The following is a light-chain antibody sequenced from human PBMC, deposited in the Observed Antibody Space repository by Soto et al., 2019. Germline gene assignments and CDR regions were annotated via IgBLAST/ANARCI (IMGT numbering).Light chain of an antibody. V-gene: IGLV1-40*01. J-gene: IGLJ2*01. CDR2: GNS. CDR3: QSYDSSLSRV. Sequence: QSVLTQPPSVSGAPGQRVTISCTESSSNIGAGYDVHWYQQLPGTAPKLLIYGNSNRPSGVPDRFSGSKSGTSASLAITGXXXXXXXXXXCQSYDSSLSRVFGGGTKLTV. CDR1: SSNIGAGYD.